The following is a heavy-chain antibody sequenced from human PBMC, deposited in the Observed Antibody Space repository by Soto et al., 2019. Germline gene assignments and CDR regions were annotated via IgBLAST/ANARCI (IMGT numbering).Heavy chain of an antibody. V-gene: IGHV5-51*01. J-gene: IGHJ6*02. D-gene: IGHD6-6*01. CDR2: IYPGDSDT. Sequence: PGVPKKISGKRCGYSFTSYWIGWLRQMTGKGLEWMGIIYPGDSDTRYSPSFQGQVTISADKSISTAYLQWSSLKASDTAMYYCASHGPPMSSSRGDHYYSYGMDVWGQGTTVTVSS. CDR1: GYSFTSYW. CDR3: ASHGPPMSSSRGDHYYSYGMDV.